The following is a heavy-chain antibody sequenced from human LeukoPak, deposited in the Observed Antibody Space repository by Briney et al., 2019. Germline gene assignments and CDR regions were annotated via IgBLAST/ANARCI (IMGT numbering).Heavy chain of an antibody. V-gene: IGHV1-69*05. Sequence: ASVKVSCKASRGTFSSYAISWVRQAPGQGLEWMGGIIPIFGTANYAQKFQGRVTITTDESTSTAYMELSSLRSEDTAVYYCARGSPVDTAMVDYWGQGTLVTVSS. CDR2: IIPIFGTA. D-gene: IGHD5-18*01. CDR3: ARGSPVDTAMVDY. CDR1: RGTFSSYA. J-gene: IGHJ4*02.